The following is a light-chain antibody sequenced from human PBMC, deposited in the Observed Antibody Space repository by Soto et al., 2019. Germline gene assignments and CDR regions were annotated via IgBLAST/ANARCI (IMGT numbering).Light chain of an antibody. Sequence: QSVLTQPPSASGTPGQRVTISCSGSSSNIGTNSVNWYQQLPGTAPKVLIYNTNERPSGVPDRFSGSKSGTSASLAITRLQSEDEADYYCSSYTTSSTLHVFGGGTKLTVL. CDR1: SSNIGTNS. CDR3: SSYTTSSTLHV. V-gene: IGLV1-44*01. J-gene: IGLJ1*01. CDR2: NTN.